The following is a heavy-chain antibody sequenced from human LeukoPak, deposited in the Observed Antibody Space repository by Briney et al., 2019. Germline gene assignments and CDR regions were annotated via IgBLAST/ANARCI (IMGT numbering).Heavy chain of an antibody. V-gene: IGHV3-30*04. J-gene: IGHJ4*02. CDR2: ISYDGSNK. Sequence: GRSLRLSCAASGFTFSSYAMHWVRQAPGKGLEWVAVISYDGSNKHYADSVKSRFTISRDNSKNTLYLQMNSLRAEDTAVYYCARVRVVVVFDYWGQGTLVTVSS. CDR3: ARVRVVVVFDY. D-gene: IGHD3-22*01. CDR1: GFTFSSYA.